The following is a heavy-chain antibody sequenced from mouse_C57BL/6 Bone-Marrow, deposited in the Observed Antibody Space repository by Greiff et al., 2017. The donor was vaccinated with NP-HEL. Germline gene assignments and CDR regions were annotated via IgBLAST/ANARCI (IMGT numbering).Heavy chain of an antibody. Sequence: VQLQQPGAELVRPGSSVKLSCKASGYTFTSYWMDWVKQRPGQGLEWIGNIYPSDSETHYNQKFKDKATLTVDKSSSTAYMQLSSLTSEDSAVYYCARRVRRRPFDYWGQGTTLTVSS. V-gene: IGHV1-61*01. D-gene: IGHD2-14*01. CDR2: IYPSDSET. CDR3: ARRVRRRPFDY. CDR1: GYTFTSYW. J-gene: IGHJ2*01.